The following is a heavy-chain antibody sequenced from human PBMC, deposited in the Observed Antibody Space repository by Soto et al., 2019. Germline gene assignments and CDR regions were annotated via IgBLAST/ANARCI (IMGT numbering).Heavy chain of an antibody. CDR2: IYYSGST. D-gene: IGHD5-12*01. CDR1: GDSLTNKKW. CDR3: XXXXWTAQNTSLDS. V-gene: IGHV4-4*02. J-gene: IGHJ4*02. Sequence: QVELQESGPRLVRPSGTLSLTCTVSGDSLTNKKWWTWVRQPPGQGLEWIGEIYYSGSTSYNPSLKSRVTMSMDLSRNTLSLTLRSVIAADTAXXXXXXXXWTAQNTSLDSWGQGTLV.